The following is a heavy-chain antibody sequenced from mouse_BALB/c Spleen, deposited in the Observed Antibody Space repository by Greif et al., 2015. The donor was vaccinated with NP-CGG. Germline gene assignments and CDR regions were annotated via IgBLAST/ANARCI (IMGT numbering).Heavy chain of an antibody. J-gene: IGHJ4*01. V-gene: IGHV14-3*02. CDR3: ARSYRYERNAMDY. Sequence: VQLQQSGAELVKPGASVKLSCTASGFNIKDTYMHWVKQRPEQGLEWIGRIGPANGNTKYDPKFQGKATITADTSSNTAYLQLSSLTSEDTAVYYCARSYRYERNAMDYWGQGTSVTVSS. CDR1: GFNIKDTY. D-gene: IGHD2-14*01. CDR2: IGPANGNT.